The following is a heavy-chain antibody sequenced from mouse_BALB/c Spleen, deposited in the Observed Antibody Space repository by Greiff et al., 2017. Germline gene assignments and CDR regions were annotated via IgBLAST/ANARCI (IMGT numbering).Heavy chain of an antibody. J-gene: IGHJ1*01. D-gene: IGHD2-4*01. V-gene: IGHV5-6*01. CDR1: GFTFSSYG. Sequence: EVQLVESGGDLVKPGGSLKLSCAASGFTFSSYGMSWVRQTPDKRLEWVATISSGGSYTYYPDSVKGRFTISRDNAKNTLYLQMSSLKSEDTAMYYCASLYDYDEDWYFDVWGAGTTVTVSS. CDR2: ISSGGSYT. CDR3: ASLYDYDEDWYFDV.